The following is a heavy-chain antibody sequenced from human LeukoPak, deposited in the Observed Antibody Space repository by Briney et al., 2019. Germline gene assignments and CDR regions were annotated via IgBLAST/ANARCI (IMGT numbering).Heavy chain of an antibody. Sequence: SETLSLTCTVSGGSISSSSYFWGWIRQPPGKGLEWIGSIYYSGNTYYNPSLKSRVTISVDTSKNQFSLKLSSVTAADTAVYYCARLRLLYYYMDVWGKGTTVTVSS. CDR1: GGSISSSSYF. CDR2: IYYSGNT. J-gene: IGHJ6*03. CDR3: ARLRLLYYYMDV. V-gene: IGHV4-39*01. D-gene: IGHD3-10*01.